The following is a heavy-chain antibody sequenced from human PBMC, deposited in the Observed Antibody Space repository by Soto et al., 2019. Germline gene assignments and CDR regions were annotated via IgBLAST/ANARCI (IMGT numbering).Heavy chain of an antibody. Sequence: QVQLQQWGAGLLKPSETLSLTCAVYGGSFSGYYWSWIRQPPGKGLEWIGEINHSGSTNYNPSLKSRVTISVDTSKNQFSLKLSSATAADTAVYYCATDYGGTTNGVSFFYWGQGTLVTVSS. D-gene: IGHD4-17*01. J-gene: IGHJ4*02. CDR2: INHSGST. V-gene: IGHV4-34*01. CDR3: ATDYGGTTNGVSFFY. CDR1: GGSFSGYY.